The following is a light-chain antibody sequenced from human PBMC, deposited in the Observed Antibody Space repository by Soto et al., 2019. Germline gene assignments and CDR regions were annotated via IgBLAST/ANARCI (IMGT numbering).Light chain of an antibody. J-gene: IGLJ2*01. Sequence: QSVLTQPASVSGSPGQSITISCTGTSSDVGSYNLVSWYQQHPGKAPKLMIYEGSKRPSGVSNRFFGSKSGNTASLTISGLQAEDEADYYCCSYAGSSTPVVFGGGTKVTVL. CDR3: CSYAGSSTPVV. CDR1: SSDVGSYNL. CDR2: EGS. V-gene: IGLV2-23*01.